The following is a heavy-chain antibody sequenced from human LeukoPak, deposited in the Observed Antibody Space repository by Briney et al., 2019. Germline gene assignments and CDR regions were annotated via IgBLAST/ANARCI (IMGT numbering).Heavy chain of an antibody. CDR1: GFTFSSYA. J-gene: IGHJ4*02. CDR3: AKDLRGYSHGSPINY. CDR2: ISGSGGST. V-gene: IGHV3-23*01. Sequence: PGGSLRLSCAASGFTFSSYAMSWVRQAPGKGLEWVSAISGSGGSTYYADSVKGRFTISRDNSKNTLYLQMNSLRAEDTAVYYCAKDLRGYSHGSPINYWGQGTLVTVSS. D-gene: IGHD5-18*01.